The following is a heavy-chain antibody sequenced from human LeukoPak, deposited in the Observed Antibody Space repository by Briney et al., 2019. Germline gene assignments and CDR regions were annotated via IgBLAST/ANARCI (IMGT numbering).Heavy chain of an antibody. CDR3: AVVKGPSVIAVAHFDY. CDR2: INPSGGST. J-gene: IGHJ4*02. D-gene: IGHD6-19*01. CDR1: GYTFTSYY. V-gene: IGHV1-46*01. Sequence: GASVKVSCKASGYTFTSYYMHWVRQAPGQGLEWMGIINPSGGSTSYAQKFQGRVTMTRDTSTSTVYMELSSLRSEDTAVYYCAVVKGPSVIAVAHFDYWGQGTLVTVSS.